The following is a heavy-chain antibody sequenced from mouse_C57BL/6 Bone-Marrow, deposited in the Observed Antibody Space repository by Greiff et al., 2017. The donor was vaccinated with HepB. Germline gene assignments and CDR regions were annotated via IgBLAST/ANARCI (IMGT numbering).Heavy chain of an antibody. Sequence: QVQLKESDAELVKPGASVKISCKVSGYTFTDHTIHWMKQRPEQGLEWIGYIYPRDGSTKDNEKFKGKAKLTADKSSSTAYMQLNSLTSEDSAVYFCARGDYDYDGFAYWGQGTLVTVSA. J-gene: IGHJ3*01. CDR1: GYTFTDHT. V-gene: IGHV1-78*01. D-gene: IGHD2-4*01. CDR2: IYPRDGST. CDR3: ARGDYDYDGFAY.